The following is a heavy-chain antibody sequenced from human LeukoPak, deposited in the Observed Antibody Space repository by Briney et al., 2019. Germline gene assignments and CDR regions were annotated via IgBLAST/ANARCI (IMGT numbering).Heavy chain of an antibody. CDR2: ITYNGGST. CDR1: GLAFSRHA. D-gene: IGHD2-21*01. Sequence: PGGSLRLSCEASGLAFSRHAMTWVRQAPGKGLEWVSGITYNGGSTYYAESVKGRFTISRDNAKNSLYLQMNSLRAEDTAVYYCANHLACGNINCPPFDSWGQGTLVTVSS. CDR3: ANHLACGNINCPPFDS. V-gene: IGHV3-23*01. J-gene: IGHJ4*02.